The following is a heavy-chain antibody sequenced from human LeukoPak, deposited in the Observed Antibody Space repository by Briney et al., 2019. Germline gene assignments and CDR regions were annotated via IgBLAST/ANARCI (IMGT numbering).Heavy chain of an antibody. V-gene: IGHV4-61*02. CDR1: GVSIISGNYY. CDR2: IYTSGST. Sequence: SETLSLTCSVTGVSIISGNYYWSWIRQPAGKGLEYIGRIYTSGSTNYNPSLKSRVTISLDTSQNQFSLKLGSVTAADTAVYFCARKTGGYDSSYFDSYYMDVWGKGTTVTISS. D-gene: IGHD5-12*01. CDR3: ARKTGGYDSSYFDSYYMDV. J-gene: IGHJ6*03.